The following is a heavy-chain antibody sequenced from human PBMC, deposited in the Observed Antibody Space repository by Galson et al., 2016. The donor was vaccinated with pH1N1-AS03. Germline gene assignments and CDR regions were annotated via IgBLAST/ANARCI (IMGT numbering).Heavy chain of an antibody. CDR2: IYYSGTT. CDR3: ARDRHDYGPDPFDI. V-gene: IGHV4-31*03. CDR1: GTYISNGGYY. Sequence: TLSLTCTVSGTYISNGGYYWGWIRQLPGKGLEWMGYIYYSGTTYYNPSLKSRVTISVDMPKNQFSLKLNSVTAADTAVYYCARDRHDYGPDPFDIWGQGTMVTVSS. J-gene: IGHJ3*02. D-gene: IGHD4-17*01.